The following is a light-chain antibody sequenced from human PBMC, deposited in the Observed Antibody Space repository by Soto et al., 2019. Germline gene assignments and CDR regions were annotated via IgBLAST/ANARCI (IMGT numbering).Light chain of an antibody. J-gene: IGKJ5*01. V-gene: IGKV3-11*01. CDR1: QSFRGL. Sequence: EVVLTQSPVTLSLSPGERATLSCRASQSFRGLLAWYQQKPGQAPRLLIYDAYNRATGIPPRFSGSGSGTAFTLTISSLEPADSAVYYCQQRHMWPITFGQGTRLEIK. CDR2: DAY. CDR3: QQRHMWPIT.